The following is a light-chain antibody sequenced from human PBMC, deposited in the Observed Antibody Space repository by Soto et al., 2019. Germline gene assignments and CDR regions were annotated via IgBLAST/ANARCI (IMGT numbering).Light chain of an antibody. CDR3: ATWDSSLIGRV. V-gene: IGLV1-51*01. Sequence: QSVLTQPPSVSAAPGQKVTISCTGSRYNTGNNYVSWYQQVPGTAPKLLIYDNYKRPSGIPDRFSASTSGTSATLGISGLQTGDEADYYCATWDSSLIGRVFGGGTKLTVL. CDR1: RYNTGNNY. J-gene: IGLJ2*01. CDR2: DNY.